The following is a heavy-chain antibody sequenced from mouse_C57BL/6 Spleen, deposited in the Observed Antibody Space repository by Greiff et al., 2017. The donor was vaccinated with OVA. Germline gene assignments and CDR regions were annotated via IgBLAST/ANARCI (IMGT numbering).Heavy chain of an antibody. V-gene: IGHV5-6*01. CDR3: AKSTMPFDD. Sequence: EVKVVESGGDLVKPGGSLKLSCAASGFTFSSYGMYWVRQTPDKRLEWVATISSGGSSNYYPDTVKGRFTISRDNAKNTLYLQMSSLKSEDTAMYYCAKSTMPFDDRGHGTTLTVAS. CDR2: ISSGGSSN. CDR1: GFTFSSYG. D-gene: IGHD1-1*02. J-gene: IGHJ2*01.